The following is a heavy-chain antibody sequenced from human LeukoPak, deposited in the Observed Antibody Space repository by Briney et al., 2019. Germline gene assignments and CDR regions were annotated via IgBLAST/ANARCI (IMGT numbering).Heavy chain of an antibody. J-gene: IGHJ5*02. CDR1: GGFMSGHY. Sequence: SETLSLTCNVSGGFMSGHYWTWIRQTPGKGLEWIGCIFSSGSTNYNPSLKSRVTISVDSSKKQLSMNLRSLTAADTAVYYCAIAVSGSDYWFDAWGEGAQVTVSS. D-gene: IGHD5-12*01. CDR3: AIAVSGSDYWFDA. CDR2: IFSSGST. V-gene: IGHV4-59*11.